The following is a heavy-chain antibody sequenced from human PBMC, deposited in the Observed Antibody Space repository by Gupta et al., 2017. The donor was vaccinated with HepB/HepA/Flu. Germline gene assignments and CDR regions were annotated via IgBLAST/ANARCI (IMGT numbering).Heavy chain of an antibody. CDR3: ARPQLGIGGGSWFDP. D-gene: IGHD7-27*01. CDR2: VYYGGNT. J-gene: IGHJ5*02. CDR1: GGSISRSSPY. V-gene: IGHV4-39*01. Sequence: QLQLQESGPRLVTPSETLSLTCTVSGGSISRSSPYWGWIRQPPGQGLEWIANVYYGGNTYYNPSLKSRVTISVDTSKNYFTLKLRSVTAADTAVYYCARPQLGIGGGSWFDPWGQGILVTGSS.